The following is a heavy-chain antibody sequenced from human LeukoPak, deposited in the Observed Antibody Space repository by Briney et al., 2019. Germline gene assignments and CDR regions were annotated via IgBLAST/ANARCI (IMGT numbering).Heavy chain of an antibody. J-gene: IGHJ3*02. CDR2: ISGSGGST. D-gene: IGHD1-26*01. CDR1: GFTFSSYA. Sequence: GGSLRLSCAASGFTFSSYAMSWVRQAPGKGLEWVSAISGSGGSTYYADSVKGRFTISRANSRNTLYLQMNSLRAEDTAVYYCAKANGGSYYGSVFDIWGQGTKVTVSS. V-gene: IGHV3-23*01. CDR3: AKANGGSYYGSVFDI.